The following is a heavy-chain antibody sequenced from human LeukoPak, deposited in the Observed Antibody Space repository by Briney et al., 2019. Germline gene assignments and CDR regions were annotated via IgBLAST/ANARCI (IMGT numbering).Heavy chain of an antibody. V-gene: IGHV3-21*01. J-gene: IGHJ3*02. CDR1: GFTFSSYS. D-gene: IGHD3-10*01. Sequence: PGGSLRLSCAASGFTFSSYSMNWVRQAPGKGLEWVSSISSSSSYIYYADSVKGRFTISRDNAKNSLYLQMNSLRAEDTAVYYCAREQEMGFGELGDDAFDIWGQGTMVTVSS. CDR2: ISSSSSYI. CDR3: AREQEMGFGELGDDAFDI.